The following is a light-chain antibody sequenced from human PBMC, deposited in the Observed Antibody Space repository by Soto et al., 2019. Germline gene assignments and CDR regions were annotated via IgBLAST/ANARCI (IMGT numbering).Light chain of an antibody. CDR2: DVN. CDR3: SSFTGSYTGV. CDR1: SSDVGGYNY. Sequence: QSALTQPRSVSGSPGQSVTISCTGTSSDVGGYNYVSWYQQHPGKAPKLMIYDVNKRPSGVPDRFSGSKSGNTASLTISGSQGEEGADYHRSSFTGSYTGVFGGGT. V-gene: IGLV2-11*01. J-gene: IGLJ3*02.